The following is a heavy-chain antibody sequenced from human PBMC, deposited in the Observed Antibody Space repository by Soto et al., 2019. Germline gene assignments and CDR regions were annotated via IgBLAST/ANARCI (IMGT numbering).Heavy chain of an antibody. Sequence: SVKVSCKASGFTFTSSAVQWVRQARGQRLEWIGWIVVGSGNTNYAQKFQERVTITGDMSTSTAYMELSSLRSEDTAVYYCAADRPVQDSSAYSLREFDYWGQGTLVTVSS. J-gene: IGHJ4*02. CDR3: AADRPVQDSSAYSLREFDY. D-gene: IGHD3-22*01. CDR1: GFTFTSSA. CDR2: IVVGSGNT. V-gene: IGHV1-58*01.